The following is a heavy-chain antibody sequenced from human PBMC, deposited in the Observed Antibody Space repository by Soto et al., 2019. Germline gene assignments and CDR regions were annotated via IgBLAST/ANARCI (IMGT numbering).Heavy chain of an antibody. D-gene: IGHD2-2*01. Sequence: QVPLQQSGPGLVKPSQTLSLTCVISGDSVSSNTAAWSWIRQSPSRGLEWLGRTYYKSTWYNDYAVPVKSRITISPDTSKNQVSLQLNSVTPEDTAVYYCARERKYQLLSSYWFDPWGQGTLVTVSS. J-gene: IGHJ5*02. CDR2: TYYKSTWYN. V-gene: IGHV6-1*01. CDR3: ARERKYQLLSSYWFDP. CDR1: GDSVSSNTAA.